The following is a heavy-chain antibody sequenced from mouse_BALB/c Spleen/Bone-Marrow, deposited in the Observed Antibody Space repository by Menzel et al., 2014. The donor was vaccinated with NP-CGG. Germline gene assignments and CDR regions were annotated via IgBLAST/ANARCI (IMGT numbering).Heavy chain of an antibody. Sequence: VQLQESGAELVKPGASVKLSCKAPGYTFTSYYMYWVKQRPGQGLEWIGEINPSNGGTNFNEKFKSRATLTVDKSSSTAYMQLSSLTSEDSAVYYCTRLPHWGQGTSDTVSS. J-gene: IGHJ4*01. CDR3: TRLPH. CDR1: GYTFTSYY. D-gene: IGHD5-1*01. CDR2: INPSNGGT. V-gene: IGHV1S81*02.